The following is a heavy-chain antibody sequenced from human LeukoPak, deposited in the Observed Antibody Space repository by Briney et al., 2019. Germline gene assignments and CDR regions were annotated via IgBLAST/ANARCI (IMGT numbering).Heavy chain of an antibody. J-gene: IGHJ1*01. V-gene: IGHV4-38-2*02. CDR2: IYHSGST. Sequence: SETLSLTCSVSGFSISSGYYWGWIRPPPGKGLEWIASIYHSGSTYYNPSLKSRVTIAVDTSKNQFSLKLRSVTAADTAVYYCARVAAGTGFFQHWGQGTLVTVSS. CDR3: ARVAAGTGFFQH. CDR1: GFSISSGYY. D-gene: IGHD6-13*01.